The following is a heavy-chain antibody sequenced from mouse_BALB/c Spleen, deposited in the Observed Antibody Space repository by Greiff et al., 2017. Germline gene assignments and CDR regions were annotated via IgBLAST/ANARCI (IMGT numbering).Heavy chain of an antibody. CDR1: GFTFSSYG. CDR3: ARDSPYYGNYGRYFDV. CDR2: INSNGGST. V-gene: IGHV5-6-3*01. Sequence: EVQGVESGGGLVQPGGSLKLSCAASGFTFSSYGMSWVRQTPDKRLELVATINSNGGSTYYPDSVKGRFTISRDNAKNTLYLQMSSLKSEDTAMYYCARDSPYYGNYGRYFDVWGAGTTVTVSS. J-gene: IGHJ1*01. D-gene: IGHD2-10*01.